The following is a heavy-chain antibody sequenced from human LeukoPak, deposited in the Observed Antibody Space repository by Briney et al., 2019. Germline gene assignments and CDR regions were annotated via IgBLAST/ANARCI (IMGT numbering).Heavy chain of an antibody. Sequence: SETLSLTCTVSGGSISSSSYYWSWIRQPPGKGLEWIGEINHSGSTNYNPSLKSRVTISVDTSKNQFSLKLSSVTAADTAVYYCARGRRRIVFDPWGQGTLVTVSS. CDR2: INHSGST. V-gene: IGHV4-39*07. CDR1: GGSISSSSYY. CDR3: ARGRRRIVFDP. J-gene: IGHJ5*02. D-gene: IGHD2-15*01.